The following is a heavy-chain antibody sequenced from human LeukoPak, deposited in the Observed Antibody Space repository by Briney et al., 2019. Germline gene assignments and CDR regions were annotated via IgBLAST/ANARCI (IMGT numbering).Heavy chain of an antibody. J-gene: IGHJ4*02. Sequence: GGSLRLSCAASGFTFSSYAMSWVRQAPGKGLEWVSAISGSGGSTYYADSVKGRFTISRDNSKNTLYLQMNSLRAEDTAVYYRAKLYSSGINAFDYWGQGTLVTVSS. CDR3: AKLYSSGINAFDY. V-gene: IGHV3-23*01. CDR2: ISGSGGST. D-gene: IGHD6-19*01. CDR1: GFTFSSYA.